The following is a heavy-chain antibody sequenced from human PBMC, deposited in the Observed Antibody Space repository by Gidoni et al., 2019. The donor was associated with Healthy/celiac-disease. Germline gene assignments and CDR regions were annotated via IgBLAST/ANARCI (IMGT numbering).Heavy chain of an antibody. CDR3: ARDSPYGSGSYSYYFDY. CDR2: ISYDGSNK. Sequence: QVQLVESGGGVVQPGRSLSLSCAASGFTFRSYAMHWVRQAPGKGLEWVAVISYDGSNKYYADSVKGRFTISRDNSKNTLYLQMNSLRAEDTAVYYCARDSPYGSGSYSYYFDYWGQGTLVTVSS. CDR1: GFTFRSYA. J-gene: IGHJ4*02. V-gene: IGHV3-30-3*01. D-gene: IGHD3-10*01.